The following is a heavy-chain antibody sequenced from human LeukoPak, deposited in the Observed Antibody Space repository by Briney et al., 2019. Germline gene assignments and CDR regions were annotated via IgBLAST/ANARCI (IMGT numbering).Heavy chain of an antibody. CDR2: ISGSGGST. Sequence: QPGGSLRLSCAASGFTFSSYAMSWVRQAPGKGLEWVSAISGSGGSTYYADSVKGRFTISRDNSKNTLYLQMNSLRAEDTAVYYCAKDSRYDFWSGYYTALDYWGQGTLVTVS. J-gene: IGHJ4*02. D-gene: IGHD3-3*01. V-gene: IGHV3-23*01. CDR1: GFTFSSYA. CDR3: AKDSRYDFWSGYYTALDY.